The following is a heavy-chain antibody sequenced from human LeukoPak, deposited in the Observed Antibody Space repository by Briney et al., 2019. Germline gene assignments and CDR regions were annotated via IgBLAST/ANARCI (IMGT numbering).Heavy chain of an antibody. CDR3: ARGGHSGYDETFDY. Sequence: SETLSLTCAVSGGSISSGGYSWSWIRQPPGKGLEWIGYIYHSGSTYYNPSLKSRVTISVDRSKNQFSLKLSSVTAADTAVYYCARGGHSGYDETFDYWGQGTLVTVSS. CDR1: GGSISSGGYS. V-gene: IGHV4-30-2*01. J-gene: IGHJ4*02. D-gene: IGHD5-12*01. CDR2: IYHSGST.